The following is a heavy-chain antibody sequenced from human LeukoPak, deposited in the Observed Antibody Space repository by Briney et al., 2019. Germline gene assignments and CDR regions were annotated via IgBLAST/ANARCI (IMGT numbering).Heavy chain of an antibody. CDR3: AKSKIPGRFDYYMDV. J-gene: IGHJ6*03. V-gene: IGHV3-30*02. D-gene: IGHD1-26*01. Sequence: GGSLRLSCAASGLTFSSYGMHWVRQAPGKGLEWVAFMRYDGSNKYYADSVKGRFTISRDNSKNTLYLQMNSLRAEDTAVYYCAKSKIPGRFDYYMDVWGKGTTVTVSS. CDR2: MRYDGSNK. CDR1: GLTFSSYG.